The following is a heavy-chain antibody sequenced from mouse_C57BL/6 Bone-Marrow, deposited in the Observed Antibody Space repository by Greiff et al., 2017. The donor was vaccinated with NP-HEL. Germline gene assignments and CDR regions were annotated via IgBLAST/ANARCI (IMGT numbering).Heavy chain of an antibody. Sequence: VQLQESGPELVKPGASVKISCKASGYAFSSSWMNWVKQRPGKGLEWIGRIYPGDGDTNYNGKFKGKATLTADKSSSTAYMQLSSLTSEDSAVYFCARDLYGKGYWGQGTTLTVSS. CDR2: IYPGDGDT. V-gene: IGHV1-82*01. CDR3: ARDLYGKGY. J-gene: IGHJ2*01. D-gene: IGHD2-1*01. CDR1: GYAFSSSW.